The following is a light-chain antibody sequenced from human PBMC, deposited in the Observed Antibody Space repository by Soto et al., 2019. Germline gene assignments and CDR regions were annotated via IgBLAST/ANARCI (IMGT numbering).Light chain of an antibody. CDR2: DAS. CDR3: QQYDSYSSGP. J-gene: IGKJ1*01. Sequence: DIQMTQSPSTLSASVGDRVTITCRAGQTINSWLAWYQQKPGKAPKVLIFDASSLKTGVPSRFSGSGSGTEFTLTISNLQPDDFATYYCQQYDSYSSGPFGQGTRWIS. V-gene: IGKV1-5*01. CDR1: QTINSW.